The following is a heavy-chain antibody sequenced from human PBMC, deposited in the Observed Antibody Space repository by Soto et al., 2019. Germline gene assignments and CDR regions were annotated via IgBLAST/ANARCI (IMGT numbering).Heavy chain of an antibody. CDR3: ARYNAASGTYYSDY. V-gene: IGHV4-4*02. J-gene: IGHJ4*02. CDR2: INHRGSA. CDR1: GASVSSTYW. Sequence: QVELQESGPGLVKPSGTLSLTCAVSGASVSSTYWWSWVRQPPGKGPEWIGEINHRGSANFNPSLTSRVIMSLDISKRQFSLRLTSVTAADTAVYFCARYNAASGTYYSDYWGRGALVTVSS. D-gene: IGHD6-13*01.